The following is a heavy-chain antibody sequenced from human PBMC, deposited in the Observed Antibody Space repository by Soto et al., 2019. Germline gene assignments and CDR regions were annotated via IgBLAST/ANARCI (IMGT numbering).Heavy chain of an antibody. CDR2: IYYSGST. Sequence: TSETLSLTCTVSGGSISSGGYYWSWIRQHPGKGLEWIGYIYYSGSTYYNPSLKSRVTMSVDTSKNQFSLKLSSVTAADTAVYYCARYTAKGYFDYWGQGTLVTVSS. CDR1: GGSISSGGYY. CDR3: ARYTAKGYFDY. J-gene: IGHJ4*02. V-gene: IGHV4-31*03. D-gene: IGHD5-18*01.